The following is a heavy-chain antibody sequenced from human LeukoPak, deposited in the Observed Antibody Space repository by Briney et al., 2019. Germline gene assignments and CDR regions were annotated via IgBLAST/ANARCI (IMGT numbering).Heavy chain of an antibody. V-gene: IGHV4-39*01. J-gene: IGHJ4*02. CDR2: IYYSGST. CDR1: GGSLSTSSYY. D-gene: IGHD5-24*01. CDR3: ARLIGMATSYFDY. Sequence: SETLSLTCTVSGGSLSTSSYYWGWIRQPPGKGLEWIGSIYYSGSTYFNPSLKHRLTISVDTSKNQFSLRLYSVTAADTAGYYCARLIGMATSYFDYWGQGTLVTVSS.